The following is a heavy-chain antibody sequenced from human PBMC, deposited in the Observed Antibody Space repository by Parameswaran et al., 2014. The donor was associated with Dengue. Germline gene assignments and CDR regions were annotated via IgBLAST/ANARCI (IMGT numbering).Heavy chain of an antibody. J-gene: IGHJ4*02. D-gene: IGHD3-3*01. CDR3: AHGAVLRFLEWSKMYYFDY. Sequence: PGKALEWLALIYWDDDKRYSPSLKSRLTITKDTSKNQVVLTMTNMDPVDTATYYCAHGAVLRFLEWSKMYYFDYWGQGTLVTVSS. CDR2: IYWDDDK. V-gene: IGHV2-5*02.